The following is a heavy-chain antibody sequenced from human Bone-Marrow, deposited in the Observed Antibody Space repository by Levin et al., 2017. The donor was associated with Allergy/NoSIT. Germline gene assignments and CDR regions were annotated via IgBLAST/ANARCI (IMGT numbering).Heavy chain of an antibody. CDR1: GYTFTGYY. J-gene: IGHJ4*02. CDR2: INPNSGGT. V-gene: IGHV1-2*06. Sequence: ASVKVSCKASGYTFTGYYMHWVRQAPGQGLEWMGRINPNSGGTNYAQKFQGRVTMTRDTSISTAYMELSRLRSDDTAVYYCARGITIFGVVIPGHWGQGTLVTVSS. CDR3: ARGITIFGVVIPGH. D-gene: IGHD3-3*01.